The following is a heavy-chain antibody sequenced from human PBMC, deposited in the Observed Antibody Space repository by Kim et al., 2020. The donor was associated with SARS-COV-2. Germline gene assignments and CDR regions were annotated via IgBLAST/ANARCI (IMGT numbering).Heavy chain of an antibody. CDR3: AKAAARIFDY. D-gene: IGHD6-6*01. CDR1: GYSFSNYA. Sequence: ASVKVSCKASGYSFSNYAMHWLRQAPGQRLEWMGWIDAGNGDTKYSQNFQGRVTITRDKSASTVYMELSSLRSEDTAVYYCAKAAARIFDYWGQGTLVTVSS. V-gene: IGHV1-3*01. CDR2: IDAGNGDT. J-gene: IGHJ4*02.